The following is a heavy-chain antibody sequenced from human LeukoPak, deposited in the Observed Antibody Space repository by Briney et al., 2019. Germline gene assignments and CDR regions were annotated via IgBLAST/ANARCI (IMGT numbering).Heavy chain of an antibody. CDR1: GFSFSDYY. CDR2: ISSSGSTI. D-gene: IGHD3-16*01. J-gene: IGHJ5*02. CDR3: ARDLWGPVHSGPNWFDP. Sequence: GGSLRLSCAASGFSFSDYYMSWIRQAPGKGLECVSYISSSGSTIYYTDSVKGRFTISRDNAKNSLYLQMNSLRAEDTAVYYCARDLWGPVHSGPNWFDPWGQGTLVTVSP. V-gene: IGHV3-11*01.